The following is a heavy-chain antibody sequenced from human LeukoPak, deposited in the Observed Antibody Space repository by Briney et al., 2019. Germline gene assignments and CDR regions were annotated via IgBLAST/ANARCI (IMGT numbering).Heavy chain of an antibody. Sequence: GASVKVSCKTSGYSFQRHGISWVRQAPGQGLEWMGWISAYNGNTNYAQKLQGRVTMTTDTSTSTAYMELRSLRSDDTAVYYCARDWSYGGVIVVDYWGQGTLVTVSS. CDR2: ISAYNGNT. J-gene: IGHJ4*02. D-gene: IGHD3-10*01. CDR1: GYSFQRHG. CDR3: ARDWSYGGVIVVDY. V-gene: IGHV1-18*01.